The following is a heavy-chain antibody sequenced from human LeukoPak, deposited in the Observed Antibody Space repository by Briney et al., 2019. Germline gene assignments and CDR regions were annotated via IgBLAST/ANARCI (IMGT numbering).Heavy chain of an antibody. V-gene: IGHV3-9*01. CDR3: ARSYGSGSYYKD. Sequence: SGGGVVQPGRSLRLSCAASGFTFSSYAMHWVRQAPGKGLEWVSGISWNSGSIGCADSVKGLFTISRDNAKNSLYLQMNSLRAEDTALYYCARSYGSGSYYKDWGQGTLVTVSS. CDR2: ISWNSGSI. CDR1: GFTFSSYA. J-gene: IGHJ4*02. D-gene: IGHD3-10*01.